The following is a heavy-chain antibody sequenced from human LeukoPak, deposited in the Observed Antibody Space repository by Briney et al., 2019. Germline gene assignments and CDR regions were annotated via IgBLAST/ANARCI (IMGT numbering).Heavy chain of an antibody. CDR1: GFTFSNFA. CDR2: ISGNGGST. J-gene: IGHJ4*02. Sequence: GGSLRLSCAASGFTFSNFAMSWVRQAPGKGLQWVSSISGNGGSTWYADSVKGRFTNSRDNSKNTLYLHMNIVRDEDTAVYYCAKGMTVGALGLDYWGEGALVTVSS. D-gene: IGHD2-21*02. CDR3: AKGMTVGALGLDY. V-gene: IGHV3-23*01.